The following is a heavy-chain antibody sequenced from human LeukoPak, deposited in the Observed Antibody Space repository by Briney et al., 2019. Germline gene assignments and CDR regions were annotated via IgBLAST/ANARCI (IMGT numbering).Heavy chain of an antibody. CDR2: IIPIFGTA. Sequence: SVKVSCKASGGTFSRYAISWVRQAPGQGLEWMGGIIPIFGTANYAQKFQGRVTITADESTSTAYMELSSLRSEDTAVYYCANPGYSYGTFGAFDIWGQGTMVTVSS. CDR3: ANPGYSYGTFGAFDI. D-gene: IGHD5-18*01. V-gene: IGHV1-69*01. J-gene: IGHJ3*02. CDR1: GGTFSRYA.